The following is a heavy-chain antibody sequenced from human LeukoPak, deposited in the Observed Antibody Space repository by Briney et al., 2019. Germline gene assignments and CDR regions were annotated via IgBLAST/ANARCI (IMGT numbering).Heavy chain of an antibody. J-gene: IGHJ4*02. V-gene: IGHV3-13*01. D-gene: IGHD5-12*01. CDR2: IGTAGDT. CDR1: GFTFSSYD. CDR3: ARAETKRGYSGYDYVGFDY. Sequence: GGSLRLSCAASGFTFSSYDMHWVRQATGKGLEWVSAIGTAGDTYYPGSVKGRFTISRENAKNSLYLQMNGLRAGDTAVYYCARAETKRGYSGYDYVGFDYWGQGTLVTVSS.